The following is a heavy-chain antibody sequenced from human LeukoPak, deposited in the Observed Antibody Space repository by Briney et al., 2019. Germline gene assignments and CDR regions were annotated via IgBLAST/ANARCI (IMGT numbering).Heavy chain of an antibody. D-gene: IGHD3-3*02. CDR2: TRSSNGHI. V-gene: IGHV3-21*01. CDR1: GFTFTSYS. Sequence: GGSLRLSCAASGFTFTSYSMNWVRQAPGKGLEWVSITRSSNGHIYYADSAKGRFTISRDKAKKSLYLQMNSLRAEDTAVYYCARGEGLSTLDYWGQGTLVTVSS. CDR3: ARGEGLSTLDY. J-gene: IGHJ4*02.